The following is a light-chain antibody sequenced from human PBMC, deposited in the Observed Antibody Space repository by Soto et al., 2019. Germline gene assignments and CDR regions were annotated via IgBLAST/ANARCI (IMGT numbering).Light chain of an antibody. CDR2: NDN. Sequence: SYELTQPPSVSLAPGKTARITCGGNNIATYSVHWYRQKPCQAPVLVISNDNDRPSGIPDRFSGSNSGHTATLTIRRVEAGDGADYYCQLWDNKNDEVVFGGGTKVAVL. CDR3: QLWDNKNDEVV. J-gene: IGLJ3*02. V-gene: IGLV3-21*04. CDR1: NIATYS.